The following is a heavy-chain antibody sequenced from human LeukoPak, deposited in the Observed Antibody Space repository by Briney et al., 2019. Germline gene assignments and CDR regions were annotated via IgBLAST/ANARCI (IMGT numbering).Heavy chain of an antibody. CDR2: ISYSGIA. CDR1: GGSFSSGGYY. J-gene: IGHJ4*02. CDR3: ARVLYDYYFDY. D-gene: IGHD2/OR15-2a*01. Sequence: PSETLSLTCAVSGGSFSSGGYYWSWIRHHPGKGLEWIGCISYSGIAYYNPSPKSRLTISVDTSKNQFSLELSSVTAADTALYYCARVLYDYYFDYWGREPWSPSPQ. V-gene: IGHV4-31*11.